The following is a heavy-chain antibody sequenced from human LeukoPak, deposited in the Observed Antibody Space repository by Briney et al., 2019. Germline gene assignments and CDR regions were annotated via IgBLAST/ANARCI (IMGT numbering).Heavy chain of an antibody. V-gene: IGHV5-51*01. J-gene: IGHJ3*02. CDR3: ARYGSYSSSWYRSQDDAFDI. CDR2: IYPGDSDT. Sequence: GESLKISCKGSGYCFTSYWIGRVRQMPGKGLEWMGIIYPGDSDTRYSPSFQGQVTISADKSISTAYLQWSSLKASDTAMYYCARYGSYSSSWYRSQDDAFDIWGQGTMVTVSS. CDR1: GYCFTSYW. D-gene: IGHD6-13*01.